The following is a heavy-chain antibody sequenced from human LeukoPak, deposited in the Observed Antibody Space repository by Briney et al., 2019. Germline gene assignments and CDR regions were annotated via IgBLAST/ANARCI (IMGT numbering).Heavy chain of an antibody. CDR1: GFTFTNYV. J-gene: IGHJ6*02. Sequence: GGSLRLSCAASGFTFTNYVMNWVRQAPGKGLEWVASINHNGNVNYYVDSVKGRFTISRDNAKNSLYLQMSNLRAEDTAVYFCARGGGLDVWGQGATVTVSS. V-gene: IGHV3-7*03. CDR3: ARGGGLDV. CDR2: INHNGNVN. D-gene: IGHD3-16*01.